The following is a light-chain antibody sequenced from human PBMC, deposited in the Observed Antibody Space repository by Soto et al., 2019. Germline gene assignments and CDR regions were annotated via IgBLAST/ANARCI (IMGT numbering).Light chain of an antibody. CDR2: AAS. V-gene: IGKV1-9*01. CDR3: QQLNSYPLT. J-gene: IGKJ5*01. Sequence: DSQLTQSPSFLSASVGDRVTITCRASQGISSYLAWYQQKPGKAPKLLIYAASTLQTGVPSRFSGSGSGTEFTLTISSLQPEDFATYYCQQLNSYPLTFGKGTRLEIK. CDR1: QGISSY.